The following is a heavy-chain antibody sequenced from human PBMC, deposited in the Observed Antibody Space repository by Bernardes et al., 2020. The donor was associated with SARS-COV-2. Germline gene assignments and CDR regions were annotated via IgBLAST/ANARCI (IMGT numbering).Heavy chain of an antibody. D-gene: IGHD1-26*01. Sequence: SEPLPLTCTVSGGSISSYYWSWIRQPPGKGLEWIGYIYYSGSTNYNPSLKSRVTISVDTSKNQFSLKLSSVTAADTAVYYCARATGGSYGWSPENWGQGTLVTVSS. CDR1: GGSISSYY. CDR2: IYYSGST. V-gene: IGHV4-59*01. CDR3: ARATGGSYGWSPEN. J-gene: IGHJ4*02.